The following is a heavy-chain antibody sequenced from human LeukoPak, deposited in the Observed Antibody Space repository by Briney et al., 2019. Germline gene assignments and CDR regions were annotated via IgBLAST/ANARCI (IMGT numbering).Heavy chain of an antibody. CDR3: ARGRGVNAFDI. CDR1: GFPVKTNY. CDR2: IYTDADT. D-gene: IGHD3-10*01. Sequence: GGSLRLSCRVSGFPVKTNYMTWVRQAPGKGLEWVSVIYTDADTFYGDSVKGRFTLSRDDSHNTLYLQMNSLRGEDTAMYYWARGRGVNAFDIWGQGTMVTVSS. J-gene: IGHJ3*02. V-gene: IGHV3-53*01.